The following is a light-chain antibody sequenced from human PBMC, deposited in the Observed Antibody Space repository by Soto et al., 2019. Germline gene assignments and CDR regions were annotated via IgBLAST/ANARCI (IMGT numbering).Light chain of an antibody. V-gene: IGKV1D-16*01. J-gene: IGKJ5*01. CDR1: QGISSW. CDR2: AAS. CDR3: QQYNSYST. Sequence: DIQMTQSPSSVSASVGYRFTITCRASQGISSWLAWYQQKPGKAPNLLIYAASSLHSGVPSRLSGSGSGTEFTLTISSLQPDDFATYYCQQYNSYSTFGQGTRLEIK.